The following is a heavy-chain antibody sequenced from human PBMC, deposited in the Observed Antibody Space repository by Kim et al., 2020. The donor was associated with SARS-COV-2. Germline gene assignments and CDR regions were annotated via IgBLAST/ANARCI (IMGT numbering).Heavy chain of an antibody. V-gene: IGHV4-39*07. CDR3: ARDAAFGGWELPSDYYYYGMDV. CDR1: GGSISSSSYY. D-gene: IGHD1-26*01. J-gene: IGHJ6*02. CDR2: IYYSGST. Sequence: SETLSLTCTVSGGSISSSSYYWGWIRQPPGKGLEWIGSIYYSGSTYYNPSLKSRVTISVDTSKNQFSLKLSSVTAAETAVYYCARDAAFGGWELPSDYYYYGMDVWGQGTTVTVSS.